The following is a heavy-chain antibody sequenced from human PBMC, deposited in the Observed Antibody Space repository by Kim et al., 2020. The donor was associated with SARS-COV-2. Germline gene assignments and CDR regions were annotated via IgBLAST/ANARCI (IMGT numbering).Heavy chain of an antibody. J-gene: IGHJ4*02. CDR1: GFTFSSYW. V-gene: IGHV3-74*01. CDR2: INSDGSST. CDR3: ARSLYYYYDSSALDY. Sequence: GGSLRLSCAASGFTFSSYWMHWVRQAPGKGLVWVSRINSDGSSTSYADSVKGRFTISRENAKNTLYLQRNSLRAEDTAVYYCARSLYYYYDSSALDYWGQGTLVTVSS. D-gene: IGHD3-22*01.